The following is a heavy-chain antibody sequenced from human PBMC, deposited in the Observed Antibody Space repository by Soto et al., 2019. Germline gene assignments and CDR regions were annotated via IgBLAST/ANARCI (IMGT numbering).Heavy chain of an antibody. CDR1: GVTFSSYG. Sequence: LRVSCAGSGVTFSSYGMSGVRQAPGKGLEWVANIKQDGSEKYYVDSVKGRFTISRDNAKNSLYLQMNSLRAEDTAVYYCARGDFSSSLRCYYATDVWGQAVTVTV. CDR3: ARGDFSSSLRCYYATDV. CDR2: IKQDGSEK. V-gene: IGHV3-7*03. D-gene: IGHD6-13*01. J-gene: IGHJ6*02.